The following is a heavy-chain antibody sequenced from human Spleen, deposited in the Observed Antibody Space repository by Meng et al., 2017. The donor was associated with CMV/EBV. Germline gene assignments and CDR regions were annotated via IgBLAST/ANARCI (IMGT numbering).Heavy chain of an antibody. Sequence: GGSLRLSCAASGFTFSSYWMSWVRQAPGKGLEWVAIIKQDGSEKYYVDSVKGRFTISRDNSKNTVFLQMDSLQGADTGVYFCARAAQWLADFDYWGRGTLVTVSS. CDR1: GFTFSSYW. CDR2: IKQDGSEK. CDR3: ARAAQWLADFDY. D-gene: IGHD6-19*01. J-gene: IGHJ4*02. V-gene: IGHV3-7*01.